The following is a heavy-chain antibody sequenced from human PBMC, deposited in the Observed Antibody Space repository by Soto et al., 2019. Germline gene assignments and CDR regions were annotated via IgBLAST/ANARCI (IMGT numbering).Heavy chain of an antibody. J-gene: IGHJ4*02. Sequence: SETLSLTCAVSGGSISGSDYYWGWIRQPPGKGLEWIGSIYYSGSTYYNPSLKSRVTMSVDPSKNQFSVKLSSVTAADTAMYYCARHSVRGRRDSDYSGQGTLVTVSS. D-gene: IGHD3-10*01. CDR2: IYYSGST. CDR3: ARHSVRGRRDSDY. V-gene: IGHV4-39*01. CDR1: GGSISGSDYY.